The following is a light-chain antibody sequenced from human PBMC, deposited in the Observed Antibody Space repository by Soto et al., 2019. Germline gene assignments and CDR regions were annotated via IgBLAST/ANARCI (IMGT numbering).Light chain of an antibody. Sequence: QSALTQPASVSGSPGQSITISCTGTSSDVGSYNLVSWYQQHPGKAPKLMIYEGSKRHSGVSNRFSGSKSGNTASLTISGLQAEDEADYYRCSYAGSSTYVVFGGGTKLTVL. J-gene: IGLJ2*01. CDR3: CSYAGSSTYVV. V-gene: IGLV2-23*01. CDR1: SSDVGSYNL. CDR2: EGS.